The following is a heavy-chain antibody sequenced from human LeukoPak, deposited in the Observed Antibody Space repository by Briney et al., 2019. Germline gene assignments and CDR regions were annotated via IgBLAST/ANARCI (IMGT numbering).Heavy chain of an antibody. J-gene: IGHJ4*02. Sequence: GGSLRLSCAASGFTSSSYSMNWVRQAPGKGLEWVSSISSSSSYIYYADSVKGRFTISRDNAKNSLYLQMNSLRAEDTAVYYCASPCDSSGYYCGYWGQGTLVTVSS. V-gene: IGHV3-21*01. CDR1: GFTSSSYS. D-gene: IGHD3-22*01. CDR2: ISSSSSYI. CDR3: ASPCDSSGYYCGY.